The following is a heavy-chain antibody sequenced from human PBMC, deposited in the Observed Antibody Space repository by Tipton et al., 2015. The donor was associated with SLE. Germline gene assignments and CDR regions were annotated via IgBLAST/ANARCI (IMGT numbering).Heavy chain of an antibody. V-gene: IGHV4-59*01. CDR3: ARGEAGDSDY. J-gene: IGHJ4*02. Sequence: LRLSCTVSGGSISSYYWSWIRQPPGKGLEWIGYIYYSGSTNYNPSLKSRVTISVDTSKNQFSLKLSSVTAADTAVYYCARGEAGDSDYWGQGTLVTVSS. D-gene: IGHD7-27*01. CDR1: GGSISSYY. CDR2: IYYSGST.